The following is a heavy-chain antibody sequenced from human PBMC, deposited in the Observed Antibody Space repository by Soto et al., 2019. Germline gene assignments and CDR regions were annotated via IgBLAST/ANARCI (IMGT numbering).Heavy chain of an antibody. Sequence: QVQLVESGGGLVKPGGSLRLSCAASGFTFSDYYMSWIRQAPGKGLEWVSYISSSGSTIYYADSVKGRFTISRDNAKNSLYLQMNSLRAEDTAVYYCSREFRESDYYYDYMDVWGKGTTVTVSS. CDR1: GFTFSDYY. CDR3: SREFRESDYYYDYMDV. CDR2: ISSSGSTI. J-gene: IGHJ6*03. D-gene: IGHD3-10*01. V-gene: IGHV3-11*01.